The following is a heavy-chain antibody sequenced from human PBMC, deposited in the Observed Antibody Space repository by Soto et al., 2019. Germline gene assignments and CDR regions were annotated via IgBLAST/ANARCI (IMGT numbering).Heavy chain of an antibody. V-gene: IGHV3-21*01. Sequence: GSLRLSCVASGFTFNSYGMNWVRQAPGKGLEWVSSISDSSSYINYADSVKGRFTISRDNAERSLYLQMNSLRAEDTAVYYCARHTYHDSWGQGTLVTAPQ. CDR1: GFTFNSYG. CDR3: ARHTYHDS. CDR2: ISDSSSYI. D-gene: IGHD2-2*02. J-gene: IGHJ4*02.